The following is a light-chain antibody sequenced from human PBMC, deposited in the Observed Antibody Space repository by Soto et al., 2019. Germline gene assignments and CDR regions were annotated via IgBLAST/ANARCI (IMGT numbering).Light chain of an antibody. V-gene: IGLV2-8*01. CDR1: SSDVGGYNY. Sequence: SVLTQPPSASGSPGQSVTISCTGTSSDVGGYNYVSWYQQHPGKAPKLMIYEVSKRPSGAPDRFSGSKSGNTASLTVSGLQAEDEADYYCSSYAGSNNLGVFGTGTKVTVL. J-gene: IGLJ1*01. CDR3: SSYAGSNNLGV. CDR2: EVS.